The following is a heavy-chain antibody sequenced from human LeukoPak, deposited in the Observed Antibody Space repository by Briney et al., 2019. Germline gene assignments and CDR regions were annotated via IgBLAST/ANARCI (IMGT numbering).Heavy chain of an antibody. CDR3: AKDRSGYSYGWTLDY. CDR2: ISGDGGST. V-gene: IGHV3-43*02. CDR1: GFTFDDYA. D-gene: IGHD5-18*01. Sequence: GSLRLSCAASGFTFDDYAMHWVRQAPGKGLEWVSLISGDGGSTYYADSVKGRFTISRDNSKNSLYLQMNSLRTEDTALYYCAKDRSGYSYGWTLDYWGQGTLVTVSS. J-gene: IGHJ4*02.